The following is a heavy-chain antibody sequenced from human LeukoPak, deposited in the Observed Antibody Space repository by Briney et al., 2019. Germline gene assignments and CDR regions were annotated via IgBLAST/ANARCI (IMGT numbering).Heavy chain of an antibody. CDR2: INHSGSA. Sequence: SETLSLTCAVYGGSFSGYYWSWIRQPPGKGLEWIGEINHSGSANYNPSLKSRVTISVDTSKNQFSLKLSSVTAADTAVYYCARGGGWRRHYYDSSGYSQENWFDPWGQGTLVTVSS. V-gene: IGHV4-34*01. CDR3: ARGGGWRRHYYDSSGYSQENWFDP. D-gene: IGHD3-22*01. J-gene: IGHJ5*02. CDR1: GGSFSGYY.